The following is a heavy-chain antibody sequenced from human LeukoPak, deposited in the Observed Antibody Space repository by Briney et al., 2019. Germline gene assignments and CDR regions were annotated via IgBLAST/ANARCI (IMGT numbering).Heavy chain of an antibody. V-gene: IGHV4-4*07. D-gene: IGHD3-10*01. CDR3: ARVGYYGSGSYSYMGVDYYYYYMDV. Sequence: TSETLSLTCTVSGGSISSYYWSWIRQPAGKGLEWIGRIYTSGSTNYNPSLKSRVTMSVDTSKNQFSLKLSSVTAADTAVYYCARVGYYGSGSYSYMGVDYYYYYMDVWGKGTTVTVSS. J-gene: IGHJ6*03. CDR1: GGSISSYY. CDR2: IYTSGST.